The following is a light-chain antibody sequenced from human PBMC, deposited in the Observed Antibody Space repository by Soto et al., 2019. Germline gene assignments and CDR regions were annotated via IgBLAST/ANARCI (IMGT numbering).Light chain of an antibody. V-gene: IGKV3-20*01. J-gene: IGKJ3*01. CDR2: GAS. Sequence: EIVLTQSPGTLSLSPGERATLSCRASQSIASSYLAWFQQKPGQAPSLLIYGASSRATGIPDRFSGSGSRTDFTLTITRLEPEYFAVDYCQQYGSSPRFTFGPGTKVDIK. CDR3: QQYGSSPRFT. CDR1: QSIASSY.